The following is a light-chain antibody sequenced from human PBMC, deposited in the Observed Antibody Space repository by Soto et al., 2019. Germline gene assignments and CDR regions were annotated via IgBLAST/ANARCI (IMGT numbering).Light chain of an antibody. J-gene: IGLJ1*01. V-gene: IGLV2-14*01. CDR2: EVS. Sequence: QSVLTQPASVSGSPGQPITISCTGTNSDIGSYSHVAWYQQYPGKTPKLIIYEVSYRPSGVSHRFSGSKSGITASLTISGLQAEDEADYYCISYTGSDTSYVFGTGTKVTVL. CDR3: ISYTGSDTSYV. CDR1: NSDIGSYSH.